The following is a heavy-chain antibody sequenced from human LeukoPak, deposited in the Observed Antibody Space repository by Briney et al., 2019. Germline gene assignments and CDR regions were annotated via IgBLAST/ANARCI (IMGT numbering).Heavy chain of an antibody. CDR2: LSYVGSNK. D-gene: IGHD2-15*01. Sequence: GGSLRLSCAASGFTFSSYGMHWVRKAPGRGLGWVPVLSYVGSNKYYADSVKGRFTISRDNSKNTLYLQMNSLRAEDTAVYYCAKVLVDCSGGSCYYYYGMDVWGQGTTVTVSS. V-gene: IGHV3-30*18. CDR1: GFTFSSYG. CDR3: AKVLVDCSGGSCYYYYGMDV. J-gene: IGHJ6*02.